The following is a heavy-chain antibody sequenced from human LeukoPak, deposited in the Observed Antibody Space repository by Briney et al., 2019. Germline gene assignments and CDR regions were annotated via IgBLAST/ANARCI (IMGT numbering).Heavy chain of an antibody. CDR3: ASRYCSSTSCYDDYFDY. D-gene: IGHD2-2*01. Sequence: APVKVSCKASGYTFTSYGISWVRQAPGQGLEWMGWISAYNGNTNYAQKLQGRVTMTTDTSTSTAYMELRSLRSNDTAVYYCASRYCSSTSCYDDYFDYWGQGTLVTVSS. J-gene: IGHJ4*02. V-gene: IGHV1-18*01. CDR1: GYTFTSYG. CDR2: ISAYNGNT.